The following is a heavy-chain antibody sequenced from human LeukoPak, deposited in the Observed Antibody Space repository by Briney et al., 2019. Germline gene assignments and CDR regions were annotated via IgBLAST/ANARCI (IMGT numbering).Heavy chain of an antibody. CDR2: ISYDGYNK. D-gene: IGHD3-10*01. Sequence: GGSLRLSCAASGFTFSIYGIHWVRQAPGKGLEWVAGISYDGYNKYYADSVKGRFTISRDNSRNTLYLQMYSLRVEDTAVYYCAKEKYSYGSGSPGVDVWGQGTTVTVSS. CDR3: AKEKYSYGSGSPGVDV. V-gene: IGHV3-30*18. J-gene: IGHJ6*02. CDR1: GFTFSIYG.